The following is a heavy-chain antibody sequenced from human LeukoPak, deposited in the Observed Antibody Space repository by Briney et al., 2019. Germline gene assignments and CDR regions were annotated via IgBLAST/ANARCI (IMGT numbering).Heavy chain of an antibody. D-gene: IGHD2-21*01. CDR2: IQNDASTE. V-gene: IGHV3-33*05. CDR3: ARELSQIVWGGLDY. Sequence: GGSLRLSCAASGFIFSHYGMHWVRQAPGKGLEWVAVIQNDASTENFSDSVKGRFTISRDNSKNTVFLQMNSLRVEDTAVYYCARELSQIVWGGLDYGGQGTLVSVSS. CDR1: GFIFSHYG. J-gene: IGHJ4*02.